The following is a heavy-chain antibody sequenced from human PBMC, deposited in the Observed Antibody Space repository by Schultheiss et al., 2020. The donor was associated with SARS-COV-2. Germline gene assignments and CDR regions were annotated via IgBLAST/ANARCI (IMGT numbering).Heavy chain of an antibody. CDR1: GYSFTSYW. CDR2: IYPGDSDT. Sequence: GASLKISCKGSGYSFTSYWIGWVRQMPGKGLEWMGIIYPGDSDTRYSPSFQGQVTISADKSISTAYLQWSSLKASDTAMYYCARPYYDSSVKSAFDIWGQGTMVTVSS. V-gene: IGHV5-51*01. CDR3: ARPYYDSSVKSAFDI. D-gene: IGHD3-22*01. J-gene: IGHJ3*02.